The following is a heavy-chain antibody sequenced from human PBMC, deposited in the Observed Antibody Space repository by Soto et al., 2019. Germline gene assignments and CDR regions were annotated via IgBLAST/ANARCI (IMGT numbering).Heavy chain of an antibody. CDR3: AQRVGGYCSGGSCYLNWFDP. CDR2: IYWDDDK. CDR1: GFSLSTSGVG. J-gene: IGHJ5*02. Sequence: SGPTLVNPTKTLTLTCTFSGFSLSTSGVGVGWIRQPPGKALEWLALIYWDDDKRYSPSLKSRLTITKDTSKNQVVLTMTNMDPLDTATYYCAQRVGGYCSGGSCYLNWFDPWGQ. V-gene: IGHV2-5*02. D-gene: IGHD2-15*01.